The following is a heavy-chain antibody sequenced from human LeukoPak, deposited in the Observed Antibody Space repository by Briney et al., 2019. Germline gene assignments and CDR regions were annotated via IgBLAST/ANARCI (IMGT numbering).Heavy chain of an antibody. CDR3: ARESDAYDFWSGYYYYYYMDV. Sequence: GGSLRLSCAASGFTFSSYAMSWVRQAPGKGLEWVSAISGSGGSTYYADSAKGRFTISRDNSKNTLYLQMNSLRAEDTAVYYCARESDAYDFWSGYYYYYYMDVWGKGTTVTVSS. D-gene: IGHD3-3*01. J-gene: IGHJ6*03. CDR2: ISGSGGST. V-gene: IGHV3-23*01. CDR1: GFTFSSYA.